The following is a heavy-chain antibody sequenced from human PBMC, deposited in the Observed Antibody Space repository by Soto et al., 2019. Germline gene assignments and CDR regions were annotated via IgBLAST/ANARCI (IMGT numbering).Heavy chain of an antibody. D-gene: IGHD3-10*01. CDR3: ARGWPQSASGSHLAY. CDR2: INTDGSST. J-gene: IGHJ4*02. V-gene: IGHV3-74*01. Sequence: GGSLRLSCAASGFTFSNYWMHWVRQAPGKGLVWVSRINTDGSSTTYADSVQGRFTISRDNAKNTLSLQMNGLRVEDTAVYYCARGWPQSASGSHLAYWGQGTLVTVSS. CDR1: GFTFSNYW.